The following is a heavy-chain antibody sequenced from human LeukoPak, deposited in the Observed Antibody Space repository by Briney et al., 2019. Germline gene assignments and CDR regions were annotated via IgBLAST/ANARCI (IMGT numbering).Heavy chain of an antibody. CDR3: CRDGTPIYSSGWVYMDV. J-gene: IGHJ6*04. V-gene: IGHV3-23*01. CDR2: ISDSGGRT. Sequence: PGGSLRLFCAPSGFIFSIYAISWVRRAPGEGLVGVLTISDSGGRTYHAHSVKGRLTISRDHAKNSLYLQMISLRGEDEAVYYCCRDGTPIYSSGWVYMDVWGKGTTVTISS. CDR1: GFIFSIYA. D-gene: IGHD6-25*01.